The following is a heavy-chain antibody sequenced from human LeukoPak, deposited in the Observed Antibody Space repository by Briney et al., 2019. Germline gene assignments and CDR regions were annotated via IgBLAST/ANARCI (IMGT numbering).Heavy chain of an antibody. CDR1: GFTFDDYA. D-gene: IGHD2/OR15-2a*01. Sequence: GGSLRLSCAASGFTFDDYAMHWVRQAPGKGLEWVSGISGSGGSTYYADSVKGRFTISRDNSKNTLYLQMNSLRAEDTAVYYCAKGPLLWDWGQGTLVTVSS. CDR3: AKGPLLWD. CDR2: ISGSGGST. J-gene: IGHJ4*02. V-gene: IGHV3-23*01.